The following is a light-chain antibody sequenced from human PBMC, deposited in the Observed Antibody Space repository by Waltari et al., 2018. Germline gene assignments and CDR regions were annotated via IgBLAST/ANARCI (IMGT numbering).Light chain of an antibody. J-gene: IGKJ4*01. V-gene: IGKV3-20*01. CDR2: GAS. Sequence: IVLTQSPGTLSLSPGERATLSCRASQSVSSSYLAWYPQKPGQAPRLLIYGASSRATGIPDRFSGSGSGTDFTLTISRLEPEDFAVYYCQQYGSSPLTFGGGTKVEIK. CDR3: QQYGSSPLT. CDR1: QSVSSSY.